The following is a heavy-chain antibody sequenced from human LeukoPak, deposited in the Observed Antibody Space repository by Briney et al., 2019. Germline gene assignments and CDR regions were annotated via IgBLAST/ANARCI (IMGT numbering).Heavy chain of an antibody. CDR3: ARRDRWDYGGNFAH. CDR2: IYYSGST. Sequence: KASETLSLTCTVSGGSVSSGSYYWSWIRQPPGKGLEWIGYIYYSGSTNYNPSLKSRVTISVDTSKNQFSLKLSSVTAADTAVYYCARRDRWDYGGNFAHWGQGTLVTVSS. V-gene: IGHV4-61*01. J-gene: IGHJ4*02. D-gene: IGHD4-23*01. CDR1: GGSVSSGSYY.